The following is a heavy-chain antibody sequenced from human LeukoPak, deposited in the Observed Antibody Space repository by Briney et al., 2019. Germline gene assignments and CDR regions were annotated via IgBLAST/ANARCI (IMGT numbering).Heavy chain of an antibody. D-gene: IGHD7-27*01. CDR3: ARGYPRWGSKSDY. CDR2: MNPNSGNT. V-gene: IGHV1-8*02. J-gene: IGHJ4*02. Sequence: ASVKVSCKASGYTFTSYGISWVRQATGQGLEWMGWMNPNSGNTGYAQKFQGRVTMTRNTSISTAYMELSSLRSEDTAVYYCARGYPRWGSKSDYWGQGTLVTVSS. CDR1: GYTFTSYG.